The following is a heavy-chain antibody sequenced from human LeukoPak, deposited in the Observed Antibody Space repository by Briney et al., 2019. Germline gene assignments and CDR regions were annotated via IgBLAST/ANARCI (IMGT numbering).Heavy chain of an antibody. V-gene: IGHV3-9*01. D-gene: IGHD3-22*01. J-gene: IGHJ4*02. Sequence: PGGSLRLSCAASGFTFDDYAMHWVRQAPGKGLEWVSGMNWNGNNIAYADSVKGRFTISRDNAKNSLYLEMNSLRVEDTAVYYCARDSSGYQWGQGTLVTVSS. CDR1: GFTFDDYA. CDR3: ARDSSGYQ. CDR2: MNWNGNNI.